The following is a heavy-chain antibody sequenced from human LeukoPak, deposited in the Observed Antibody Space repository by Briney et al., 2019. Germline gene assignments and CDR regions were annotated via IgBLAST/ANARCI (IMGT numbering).Heavy chain of an antibody. V-gene: IGHV1-18*01. D-gene: IGHD3-22*01. CDR1: GYTFTSYG. Sequence: ASVKVSSKASGYTFTSYGISCVRQAPGQGLEWMGWISAYNGNTNYAQKLQGGVTITTDTSTSTAYMELRSLRSDDTAVYYCARVEGTMIGNYWGRGTLVTVSS. CDR3: ARVEGTMIGNY. J-gene: IGHJ4*02. CDR2: ISAYNGNT.